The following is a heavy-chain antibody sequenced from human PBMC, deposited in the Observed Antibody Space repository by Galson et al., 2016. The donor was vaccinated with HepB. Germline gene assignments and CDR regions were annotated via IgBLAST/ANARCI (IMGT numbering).Heavy chain of an antibody. D-gene: IGHD5-12*01. CDR2: IIPIFGTT. J-gene: IGHJ4*02. V-gene: IGHV1-69*13. CDR3: ARLSPTWGYGKIDY. Sequence: SVKVSCKASGDTFSSYAISWVRQAPGQGLEWMGGIIPIFGTTNYAQKFQGRVTITADESKSTAYMELSSLRSEDTAVYYCARLSPTWGYGKIDYWGRGTLVTVSS. CDR1: GDTFSSYA.